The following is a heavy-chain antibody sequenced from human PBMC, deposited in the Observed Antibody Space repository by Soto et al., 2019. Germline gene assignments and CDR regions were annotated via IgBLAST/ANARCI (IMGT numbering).Heavy chain of an antibody. V-gene: IGHV4-59*01. CDR1: SGSISNYF. D-gene: IGHD3-3*01. Sequence: SETLFLTCTVSSGSISNYFWSWIRQPPGKGLEWIGYIYYNGTTKYNPSLKSRVSMSVDTSKNQFSLNLSSVTAADTAVYYCARGEGLLRFLEWLFFFHHWGQGTLVTVSS. J-gene: IGHJ4*02. CDR2: IYYNGTT. CDR3: ARGEGLLRFLEWLFFFHH.